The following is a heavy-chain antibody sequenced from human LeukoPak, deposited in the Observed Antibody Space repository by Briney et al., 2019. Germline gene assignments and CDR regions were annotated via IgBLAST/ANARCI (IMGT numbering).Heavy chain of an antibody. CDR1: GFTFSSYA. D-gene: IGHD2-2*01. CDR2: ISYDGSNK. CDR3: ARSVVVPAAIDY. Sequence: PGGSLRLSCAASGFTFSSYAMHWVRQAPGKGLEWVAVISYDGSNKYYADSVKGRFTISRDNSKNTLYLQMNSLRAEDTAVYYCARSVVVPAAIDYWGQGTLVAVFS. J-gene: IGHJ4*02. V-gene: IGHV3-30-3*01.